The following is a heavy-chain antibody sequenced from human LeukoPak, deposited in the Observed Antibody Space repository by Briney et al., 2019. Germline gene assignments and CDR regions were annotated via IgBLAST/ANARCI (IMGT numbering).Heavy chain of an antibody. CDR1: GYTFTSYW. Sequence: GESLKISCKGSGYTFTSYWIGWVRQLPGKGLEWMGIIYPGDSDTRYSPSFQAQVTIPANKSISTAYLQWSSLKASDTAMYYCARHKGFGYSYGYPDYWGQGTLVTVSS. V-gene: IGHV5-51*01. CDR3: ARHKGFGYSYGYPDY. D-gene: IGHD5-18*01. CDR2: IYPGDSDT. J-gene: IGHJ4*02.